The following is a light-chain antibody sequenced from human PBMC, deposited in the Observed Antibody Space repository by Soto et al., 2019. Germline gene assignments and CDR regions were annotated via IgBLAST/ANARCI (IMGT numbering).Light chain of an antibody. V-gene: IGLV2-8*01. Sequence: QSALTQPPSASGSPGQSVTISCTGTSSDIGGYNYVSWYQQHPGKAPKLMIYELSKRPSGVPDRFSCSKSGNTASLTVSGLQAEDEADYYCSSHAGSTNFVVFGGGTKVTVL. J-gene: IGLJ2*01. CDR2: ELS. CDR3: SSHAGSTNFVV. CDR1: SSDIGGYNY.